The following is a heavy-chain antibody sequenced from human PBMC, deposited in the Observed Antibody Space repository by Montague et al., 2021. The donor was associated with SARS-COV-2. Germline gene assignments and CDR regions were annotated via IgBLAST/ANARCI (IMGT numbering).Heavy chain of an antibody. CDR2: ISDSWTT. Sequence: SETLSLTCSVSGTSITSYFWNWIRQPPGKGLELMGYISDSWTTNYCPSLTRRVTMSVDTSTNQMSLNLTPVTAADTAVYYCAGGCLSYLGAGSHCYGMDVWGQGTTVTVSS. CDR1: GTSITSYF. D-gene: IGHD3-10*01. V-gene: IGHV4-59*01. J-gene: IGHJ6*02. CDR3: AGGCLSYLGAGSHCYGMDV.